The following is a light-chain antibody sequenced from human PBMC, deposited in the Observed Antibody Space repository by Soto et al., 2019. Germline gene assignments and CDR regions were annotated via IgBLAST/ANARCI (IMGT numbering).Light chain of an antibody. V-gene: IGLV2-14*01. Sequence: SALTQPASVSGSPGQSIPISCTGTRSDVGAKHYVSWYQQYPGEAPKVIIYEVTNRPSGVSNRFSGSRSDHTASLTISGLQAEDEADYYCTSHTGGGSLYVFGTGTKVTVL. J-gene: IGLJ1*01. CDR3: TSHTGGGSLYV. CDR1: RSDVGAKHY. CDR2: EVT.